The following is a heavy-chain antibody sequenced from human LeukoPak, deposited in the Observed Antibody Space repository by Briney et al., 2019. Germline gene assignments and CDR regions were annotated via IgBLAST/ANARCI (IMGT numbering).Heavy chain of an antibody. CDR2: IKKDGSEK. Sequence: GGSLRLSCAASGITFSTYWMTWVRQAPGKGLEWVANIKKDGSEKYYVDSVKGRFTISRDNAKNSLYLQMNSLRAEDTAVYYCARDWYYYDSSGQLGDAFDIWGQGTMVTVSS. V-gene: IGHV3-7*01. CDR3: ARDWYYYDSSGQLGDAFDI. D-gene: IGHD3-22*01. J-gene: IGHJ3*02. CDR1: GITFSTYW.